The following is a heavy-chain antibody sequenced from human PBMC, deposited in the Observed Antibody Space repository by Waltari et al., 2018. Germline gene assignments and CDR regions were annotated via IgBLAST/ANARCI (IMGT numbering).Heavy chain of an antibody. J-gene: IGHJ4*02. V-gene: IGHV4-4*02. CDR2: IYHSGSN. Sequence: QVQLQESDPGLVKPSGTLSLTCAVSGGPITSSNCGSWVRQPPGTGLEWIGEIYHSGSNNYNPSLKSRVTISVDKSKNQFSLKLSSVTAADTAVYYCARASRGSGYDDYWGQGTLVTVSS. D-gene: IGHD5-12*01. CDR3: ARASRGSGYDDY. CDR1: GGPITSSNC.